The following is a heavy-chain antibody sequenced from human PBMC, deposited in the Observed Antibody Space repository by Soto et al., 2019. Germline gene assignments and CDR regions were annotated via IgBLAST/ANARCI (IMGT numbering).Heavy chain of an antibody. CDR3: ARDRWAAAY. Sequence: GGSLRLSCAASGFTASTKYMSWVRQAPGKGLEWVSVIYSGGSTFYADSVRGRFTISRDNSKNTVNLQMNSLRAEDTAVYYCARDRWAAAYWGQGTLVLVS. CDR1: GFTASTKY. J-gene: IGHJ4*02. D-gene: IGHD6-25*01. CDR2: IYSGGST. V-gene: IGHV3-66*01.